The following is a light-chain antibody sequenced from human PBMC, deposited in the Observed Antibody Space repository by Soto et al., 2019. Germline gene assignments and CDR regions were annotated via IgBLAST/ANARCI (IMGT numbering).Light chain of an antibody. CDR2: EVS. V-gene: IGLV2-8*01. J-gene: IGLJ1*01. CDR3: NSYAGSIAV. CDR1: SSDVGGYKY. Sequence: QSAVTQPPSASGSPGQSGTISCTGNSSDVGGYKYVSWYQQHPGKAPRLILSEVSKRPSAVPDRCSGSKSGKTASLTVSGLQAEDQTDYSSNSYAGSIAVLGTGTKVNVL.